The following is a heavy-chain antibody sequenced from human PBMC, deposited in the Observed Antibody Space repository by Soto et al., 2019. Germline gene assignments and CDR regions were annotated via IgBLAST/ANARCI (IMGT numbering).Heavy chain of an antibody. Sequence: SETLSLTCDVSGDSISSVNWWIWVRQPPGKGLQWIGEVYHTGTTNYNPSLKSRVTISVDRSQNHFSLNVTSVTAADTAVYYCARSSVLLAISLLDTWGQGXLVTVSS. D-gene: IGHD2-8*02. J-gene: IGHJ5*01. CDR2: VYHTGTT. CDR1: GDSISSVNW. CDR3: ARSSVLLAISLLDT. V-gene: IGHV4-4*02.